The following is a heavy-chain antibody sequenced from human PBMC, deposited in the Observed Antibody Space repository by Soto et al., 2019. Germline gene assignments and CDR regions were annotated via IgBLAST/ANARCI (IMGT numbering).Heavy chain of an antibody. CDR3: ARGVAVAGSPLLEYFDL. V-gene: IGHV1-69*12. CDR1: GGTFSSYA. D-gene: IGHD6-19*01. Sequence: QVQLVQSGAEVKKPGSSVKVSCKASGGTFSSYAISWVRQAPGQGLEWMGGIIPIFGTANYAQKFQGRDTITADESTSTAYMELSSVRSEDTAVYYCARGVAVAGSPLLEYFDLWGRGTLVTVSS. J-gene: IGHJ2*01. CDR2: IIPIFGTA.